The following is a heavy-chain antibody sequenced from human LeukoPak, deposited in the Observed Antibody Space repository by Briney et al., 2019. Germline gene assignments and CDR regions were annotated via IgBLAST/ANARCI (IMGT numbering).Heavy chain of an antibody. CDR3: ARKAAGTGNHYFDS. Sequence: PGGSLRLSCAASGFRFSSYNMNWVRQAPGREPEWVSYICAGSITIYYADSVKGRFTISRDNARNSLYLQMNSLRAEDTAVYYCARKAAGTGNHYFDSWGQGTLVTVSS. CDR2: ICAGSITI. CDR1: GFRFSSYN. J-gene: IGHJ4*02. V-gene: IGHV3-48*04. D-gene: IGHD6-13*01.